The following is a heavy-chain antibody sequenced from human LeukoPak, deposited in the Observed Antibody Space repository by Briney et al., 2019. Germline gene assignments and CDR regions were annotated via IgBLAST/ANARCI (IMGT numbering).Heavy chain of an antibody. Sequence: ASVKVSCKVSGYTLTELSVHWVRQAPGKGLEWMGGFDPEDGETIYAQKFQGRVTMTEDTSTDTAYMELSSLRSEDTAVYYCATTTVPYSSSWTFDYWGQGTLVTVSS. CDR3: ATTTVPYSSSWTFDY. CDR2: FDPEDGET. D-gene: IGHD6-13*01. CDR1: GYTLTELS. V-gene: IGHV1-24*01. J-gene: IGHJ4*02.